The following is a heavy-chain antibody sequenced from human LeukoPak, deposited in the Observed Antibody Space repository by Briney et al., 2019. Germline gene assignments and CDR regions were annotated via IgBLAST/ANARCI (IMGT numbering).Heavy chain of an antibody. Sequence: GGSLRLSCAASGFTFSSYNMNWVRQAPGKGLEWVSSISGSSSYIYYADSVKGRFTISRDHARKSLYLQMNTLRAEDTAVYYCAKDSTIYCSGGTCSRIDIWGQGTMVTVSS. D-gene: IGHD2-15*01. V-gene: IGHV3-21*01. J-gene: IGHJ3*02. CDR2: ISGSSSYI. CDR1: GFTFSSYN. CDR3: AKDSTIYCSGGTCSRIDI.